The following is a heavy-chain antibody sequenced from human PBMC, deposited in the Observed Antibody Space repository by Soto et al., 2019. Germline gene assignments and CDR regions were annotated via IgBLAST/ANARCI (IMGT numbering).Heavy chain of an antibody. CDR3: ARTGGGYFNFDY. CDR2: IYHSGAT. D-gene: IGHD3-9*01. CDR1: GYSINSDYY. J-gene: IGHJ4*02. V-gene: IGHV4-38-2*01. Sequence: SETLSLTCAVSGYSINSDYYWGWIRQPPGKGLEWIGSIYHSGATFYNPSLKSRVTTSVDTSRNQFSLKLPSVTAADTAVYHCARTGGGYFNFDYWGQGTLVTVSS.